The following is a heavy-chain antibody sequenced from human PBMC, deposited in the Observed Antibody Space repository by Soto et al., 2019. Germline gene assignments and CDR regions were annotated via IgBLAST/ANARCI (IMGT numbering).Heavy chain of an antibody. V-gene: IGHV1-69*01. J-gene: IGHJ4*02. Sequence: QVQLVQSGAEVKKPGSSVKVSCKASGGTFSSYAISWVRQAPGQGLEWMGGIIPIFGTANYAQKFQGRVTITADESTSTAYMELSSLRSEDTAVYYCVRGVIYGSGSYQPYRFDYWGQGTLVTVSS. CDR2: IIPIFGTA. CDR3: VRGVIYGSGSYQPYRFDY. CDR1: GGTFSSYA. D-gene: IGHD3-10*01.